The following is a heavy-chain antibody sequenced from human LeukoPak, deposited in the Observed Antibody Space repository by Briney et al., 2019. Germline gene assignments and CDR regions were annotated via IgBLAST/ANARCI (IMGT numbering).Heavy chain of an antibody. CDR2: ISSRSSYI. J-gene: IGHJ4*02. Sequence: GGSLRLSCAASGFTFSNYTMNWVRQAPGKGLEWVSSISSRSSYIYYADSVKGRFTISRDNAKNSLYLQMNSLRAEDTAVYYCARDSGARTLDYWGQGTLVTVSS. V-gene: IGHV3-21*01. D-gene: IGHD6-6*01. CDR3: ARDSGARTLDY. CDR1: GFTFSNYT.